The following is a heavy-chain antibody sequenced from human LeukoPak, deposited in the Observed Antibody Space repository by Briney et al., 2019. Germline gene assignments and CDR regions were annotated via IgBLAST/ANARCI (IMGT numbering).Heavy chain of an antibody. CDR2: ISGSGGST. V-gene: IGHV3-23*01. CDR1: GFTFSSYA. D-gene: IGHD3-22*01. CDR3: AKVYYYDSSGYPVGDY. J-gene: IGHJ4*02. Sequence: GGSLRLSCAASGFTFSSYAMSWVRQAPGKGLEWVSAISGSGGSTYYADSVKGRFTISRDNSKNTLYLQMNSLRAEDTAVYNCAKVYYYDSSGYPVGDYWGQGTLVTVSS.